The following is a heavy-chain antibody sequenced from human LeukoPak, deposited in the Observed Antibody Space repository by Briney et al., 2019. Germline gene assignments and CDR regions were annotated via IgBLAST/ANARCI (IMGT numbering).Heavy chain of an antibody. CDR2: ISSSSSTI. J-gene: IGHJ4*02. CDR1: GFTFSSYS. D-gene: IGHD3-22*01. CDR3: AKVGFTMIVVVNYFDY. V-gene: IGHV3-48*04. Sequence: GGSLRLSCAASGFTFSSYSMNWVRQAPGKGLEWVSYISSSSSTIYYADSVKGRFTISRDNAKNSLYLQMNSLRAEDTAVYYCAKVGFTMIVVVNYFDYWGQGTLVTVSS.